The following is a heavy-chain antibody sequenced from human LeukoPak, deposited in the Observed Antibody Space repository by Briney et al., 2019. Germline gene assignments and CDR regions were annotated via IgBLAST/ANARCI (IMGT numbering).Heavy chain of an antibody. Sequence: PGGSLRLSCAASGFTFDDYGMSWGRQAPRKGPEWVSGINWNGAGTGYADSVKGRLTISRDNAKNSLYLQMNSLRAEDTALYYCARDCSYGAFDYWGQGALVTVSS. CDR1: GFTFDDYG. CDR3: ARDCSYGAFDY. V-gene: IGHV3-20*04. D-gene: IGHD5-18*01. CDR2: INWNGAGT. J-gene: IGHJ4*02.